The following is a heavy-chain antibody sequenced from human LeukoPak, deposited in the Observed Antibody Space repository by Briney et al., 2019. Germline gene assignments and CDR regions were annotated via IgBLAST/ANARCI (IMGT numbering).Heavy chain of an antibody. Sequence: GGSLRLSCAASEFTFSSFAMSWVRQAPGRGLEWISSISGPGDKTHYTDSVKGRFTISRDNSKNTLYLYMNNLRAADTTVYYCAKPTIPARPFLTYLYYYLDVWGEGATVIVSS. V-gene: IGHV3-23*01. CDR1: EFTFSSFA. CDR2: ISGPGDKT. D-gene: IGHD6-6*01. J-gene: IGHJ6*03. CDR3: AKPTIPARPFLTYLYYYLDV.